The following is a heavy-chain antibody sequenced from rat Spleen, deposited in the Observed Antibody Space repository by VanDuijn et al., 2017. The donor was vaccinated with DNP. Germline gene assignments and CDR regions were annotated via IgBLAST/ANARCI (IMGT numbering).Heavy chain of an antibody. Sequence: QVQLKESGPGLVQPSQTLSLTCTVSGFSLTSYGVSWVRQPPGKGLEWMGGIWGDGSTNYNSALKSRLSISRDTSKSQVFLKMNRLQTEDTAIYFCTRGHRGTGVMDAWGQGASVTVSS. CDR2: IWGDGST. D-gene: IGHD4-3*01. CDR3: TRGHRGTGVMDA. V-gene: IGHV2-15*01. CDR1: GFSLTSYG. J-gene: IGHJ4*01.